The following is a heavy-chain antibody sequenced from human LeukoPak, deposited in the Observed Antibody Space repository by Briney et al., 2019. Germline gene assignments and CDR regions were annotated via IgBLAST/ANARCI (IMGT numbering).Heavy chain of an antibody. D-gene: IGHD3-22*01. Sequence: GGSLRLSCAASGFTFRSYAMSWVRQAPGKGLEWVSAISDSGGSTYYADSVKGRFTISRDNSKNTLYLQMNSLRAEDTAVYYCASHHYYDSSGLDDYFDYWGQGTLVTVSS. CDR1: GFTFRSYA. V-gene: IGHV3-23*01. J-gene: IGHJ4*02. CDR3: ASHHYYDSSGLDDYFDY. CDR2: ISDSGGST.